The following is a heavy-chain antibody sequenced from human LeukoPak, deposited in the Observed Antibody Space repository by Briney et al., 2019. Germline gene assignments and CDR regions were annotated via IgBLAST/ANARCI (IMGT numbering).Heavy chain of an antibody. Sequence: GGSLRLSCAAAGFTFSDYGMNWVRQAPGKGLEWVSSISRSGSTKYYADSVKGRFTISRDNSKNTLYLQMNSLRAEDTAVYYCAKAAPYYDILTGYYLDYWGQGTLVTVSS. CDR3: AKAAPYYDILTGYYLDY. CDR1: GFTFSDYG. CDR2: ISRSGSTK. J-gene: IGHJ4*02. D-gene: IGHD3-9*01. V-gene: IGHV3-23*01.